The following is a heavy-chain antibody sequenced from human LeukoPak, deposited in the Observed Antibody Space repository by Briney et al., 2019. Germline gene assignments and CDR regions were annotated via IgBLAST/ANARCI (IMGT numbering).Heavy chain of an antibody. CDR1: GFTVDSNY. CDR2: IYTGGNT. CDR3: AKVSDYDFWSGTGNWFDP. Sequence: AGGSLRLSCAASGFTVDSNYLSWVRQAPGKGLEWVSTIYTGGNTYYAASVKGRFTISRDNSKNTLYLQMNSLRAEDTAVYYCAKVSDYDFWSGTGNWFDPWGQGTLVTVSS. D-gene: IGHD3-3*01. J-gene: IGHJ5*02. V-gene: IGHV3-53*01.